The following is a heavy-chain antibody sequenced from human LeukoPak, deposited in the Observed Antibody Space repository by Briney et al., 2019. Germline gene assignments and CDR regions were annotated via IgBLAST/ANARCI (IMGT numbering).Heavy chain of an antibody. Sequence: SETLSLTCIVSGGSISSISSNNYHWGWIRQPPGKGLEWIGSIHFSGSTYYNPSLKSRVTISVDTSKNQSSLKLSSVTAADTAVYYCARTGDFRSGYYTAPFAYWGQGTLVTVSS. J-gene: IGHJ4*02. CDR2: IHFSGST. CDR1: GGSISSISSNNYH. V-gene: IGHV4-39*01. D-gene: IGHD3-3*01. CDR3: ARTGDFRSGYYTAPFAY.